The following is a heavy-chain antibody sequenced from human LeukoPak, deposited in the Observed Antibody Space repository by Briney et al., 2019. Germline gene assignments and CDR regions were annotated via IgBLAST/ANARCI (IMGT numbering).Heavy chain of an antibody. CDR3: AAGYCTNGVCPKGDAFDI. V-gene: IGHV1-69*06. CDR2: IIPVFGTT. Sequence: SVKVSCKASGGTFSSHTISWVRQAPGQGLEWMGGIIPVFGTTDYAQKFQDRVTITADISTNIAYMELSSLRSEDTAVYYCAAGYCTNGVCPKGDAFDIWGQGTMVTVSS. CDR1: GGTFSSHT. D-gene: IGHD2-8*01. J-gene: IGHJ3*02.